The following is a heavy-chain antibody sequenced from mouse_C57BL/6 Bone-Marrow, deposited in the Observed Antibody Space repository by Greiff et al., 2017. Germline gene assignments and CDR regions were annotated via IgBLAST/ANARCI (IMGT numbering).Heavy chain of an antibody. Sequence: VKLMESGAELMKPGASVKLSCKATGYTFTGYWIEWVKQRPGHGLEWIGEILPGSGSTNYNEKFKGKATFTADTSSTTAYMQLSSLTTEDAAIYYSARVITTMGDYLDYWGQGTTLTVSA. J-gene: IGHJ2*01. CDR2: ILPGSGST. CDR3: ARVITTMGDYLDY. D-gene: IGHD2-4*01. V-gene: IGHV1-9*01. CDR1: GYTFTGYW.